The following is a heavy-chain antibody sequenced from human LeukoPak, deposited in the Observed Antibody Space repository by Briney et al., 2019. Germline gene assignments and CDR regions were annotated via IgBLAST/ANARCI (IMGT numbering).Heavy chain of an antibody. CDR3: ARIKLGAFDI. V-gene: IGHV3-48*03. J-gene: IGHJ3*02. CDR2: ISSSGSTI. Sequence: GGSLRLSCAASGVTFSSYEMNWVRQAPGKGLEWVSYISSSGSTIYYADSVKGRFTISRDNAKNSLYLQMNSLRAEDTAVYYCARIKLGAFDIWGQGTKVTVSS. D-gene: IGHD6-13*01. CDR1: GVTFSSYE.